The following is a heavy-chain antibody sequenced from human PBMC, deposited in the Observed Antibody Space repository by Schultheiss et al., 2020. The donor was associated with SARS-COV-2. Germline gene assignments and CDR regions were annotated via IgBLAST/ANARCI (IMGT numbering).Heavy chain of an antibody. V-gene: IGHV1-69*13. D-gene: IGHD6-6*01. Sequence: SVKVSCKASGGTFSSYAISWVREAPGQGLEWMGGIIPIFGTANYAQKFQGRVTITADESTSTAYMELSSLRSEDTAVYYCAAAPGDGLIAMGEDYWGQGTLVTVSS. J-gene: IGHJ4*02. CDR2: IIPIFGTA. CDR3: AAAPGDGLIAMGEDY. CDR1: GGTFSSYA.